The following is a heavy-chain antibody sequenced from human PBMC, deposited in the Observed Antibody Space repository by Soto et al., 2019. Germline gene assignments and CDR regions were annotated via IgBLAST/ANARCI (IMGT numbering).Heavy chain of an antibody. CDR2: ISYDGSKK. CDR1: GFTFNNYG. D-gene: IGHD6-19*01. CDR3: AKDTDSGWSIDF. V-gene: IGHV3-30*18. Sequence: QVQLVESGGGVVQPRTSLRLSCAASGFTFNNYGMQWVRQAPGKGLEWLAVISYDGSKKYYADSVEGRFTISRDNSKNTVYLQMNSLRAEDTAIYYCAKDTDSGWSIDFWGQGTLVTVSS. J-gene: IGHJ4*02.